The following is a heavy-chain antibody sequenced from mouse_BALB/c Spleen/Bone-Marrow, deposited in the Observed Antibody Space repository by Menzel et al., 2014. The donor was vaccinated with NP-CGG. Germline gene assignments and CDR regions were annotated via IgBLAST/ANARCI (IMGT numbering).Heavy chain of an antibody. Sequence: VKLVESGAELVRPGASVKLSCKTSGYIFTSYWIHWVKQRSGQGLEWIARIYPGSGSTYYNEKFEGKATLTADKSPSTAYMQLSSLKSEDSAVYFCASGVTTGWFVYWGQGTLVTVSA. V-gene: IGHV1-76*01. D-gene: IGHD2-2*01. CDR1: GYIFTSYW. CDR3: ASGVTTGWFVY. J-gene: IGHJ3*01. CDR2: IYPGSGST.